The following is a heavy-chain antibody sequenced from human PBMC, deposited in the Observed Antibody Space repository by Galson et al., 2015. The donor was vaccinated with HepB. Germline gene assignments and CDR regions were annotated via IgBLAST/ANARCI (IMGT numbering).Heavy chain of an antibody. D-gene: IGHD6-6*01. CDR3: ARDRGQAAARPGAFHV. J-gene: IGHJ3*01. CDR1: RFTFSGYG. CDR2: ISYDGSNK. V-gene: IGHV3-30*03. Sequence: SLRLSCAASRFTFSGYGMHWVRQAAGKGPEWVAVISYDGSNKYYADSVKGRFTISRDNSKNTLSLEMNSLRAEDTAVYYCARDRGQAAARPGAFHVWGQGTMVTVSS.